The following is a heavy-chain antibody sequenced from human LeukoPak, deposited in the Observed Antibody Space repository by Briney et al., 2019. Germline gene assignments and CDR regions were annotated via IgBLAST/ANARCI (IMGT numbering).Heavy chain of an antibody. V-gene: IGHV1-69*13. Sequence: GASVKVSCKASGGIFSSYAISWVRQAPGQGLEWVGRIIPIFGTANYAQKFQGRVTITADESTSTAYMELSSLRSEDTAVYYCTVEGYCSGGSCYSPSGYFDYWGQGTLVTVSS. CDR2: IIPIFGTA. D-gene: IGHD2-15*01. J-gene: IGHJ4*02. CDR3: TVEGYCSGGSCYSPSGYFDY. CDR1: GGIFSSYA.